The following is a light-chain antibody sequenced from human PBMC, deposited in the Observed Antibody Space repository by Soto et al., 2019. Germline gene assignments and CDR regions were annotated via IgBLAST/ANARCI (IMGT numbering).Light chain of an antibody. CDR1: QSLFFSSINKDY. Sequence: DIVMTQSPDSLAVSLGERATINCKSSQSLFFSSINKDYLTWYQQKPGQPPKLLIYWASTRESGVPDRFSGSGSGTDFTLTISSLQAEDVAVYYCQQYYSTPLTFGGGTKVEIK. CDR2: WAS. V-gene: IGKV4-1*01. J-gene: IGKJ4*01. CDR3: QQYYSTPLT.